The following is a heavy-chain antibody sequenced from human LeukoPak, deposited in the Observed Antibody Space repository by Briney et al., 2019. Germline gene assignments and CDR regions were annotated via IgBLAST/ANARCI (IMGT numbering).Heavy chain of an antibody. V-gene: IGHV3-48*03. J-gene: IGHJ4*02. D-gene: IGHD6-13*01. CDR2: ISSSGSTI. CDR3: ARVVHSSSWFFDY. Sequence: GGSLRLSCAASGFTFSSYEMNWVRQAPGKGLEWVSYISSSGSTIYYADSVKGRFTISRDNAKNSLYLQMNSLRAEDTAVYYCARVVHSSSWFFDYWGQGTLVTVSS. CDR1: GFTFSSYE.